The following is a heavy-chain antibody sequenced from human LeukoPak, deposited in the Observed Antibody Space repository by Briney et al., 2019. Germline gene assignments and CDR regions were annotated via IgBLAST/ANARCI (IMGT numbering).Heavy chain of an antibody. V-gene: IGHV1-69*13. CDR2: IIPIFGTA. J-gene: IGHJ3*02. CDR3: ARSPESALGAFDI. D-gene: IGHD3-10*01. CDR1: GGTSSSYA. Sequence: SVKVSCKASGGTSSSYAISWVRQAPGQGLEWMGGIIPIFGTANYAQKFQGRVTITADESTSTAYMELSSLRSEDTAVYYCARSPESALGAFDIWGQGTMVTVSS.